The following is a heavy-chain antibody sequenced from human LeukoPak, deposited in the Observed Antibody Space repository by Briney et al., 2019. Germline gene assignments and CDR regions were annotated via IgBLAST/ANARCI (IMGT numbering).Heavy chain of an antibody. CDR1: GFTFSKYW. CDR2: IKKDGSEK. CDR3: ARDVDVAMYDY. D-gene: IGHD5-18*01. Sequence: GGSLRLSCAASGFTFSKYWLSWVRQAPGKGLEWVANIKKDGSEKYYVDSAKGRFTISRDNAKNSLYLQMNSLRAEDTAVYYCARDVDVAMYDYWGQGTLVTVSS. J-gene: IGHJ4*02. V-gene: IGHV3-7*01.